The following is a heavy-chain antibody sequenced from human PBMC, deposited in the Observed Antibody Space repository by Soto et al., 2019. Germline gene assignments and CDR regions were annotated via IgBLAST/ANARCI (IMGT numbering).Heavy chain of an antibody. CDR2: ISAYNGNT. CDR3: ARGVREYQLLYWFDP. D-gene: IGHD2-2*01. Sequence: ASVKVSCKASGYTFTSYGISWVRQAPGQGLEWMGWISAYNGNTNYAQKLQGRVTMTTDTSTSTDYMELRSLRSDDTAVYYCARGVREYQLLYWFDPWGQGTLVTVSS. V-gene: IGHV1-18*01. CDR1: GYTFTSYG. J-gene: IGHJ5*02.